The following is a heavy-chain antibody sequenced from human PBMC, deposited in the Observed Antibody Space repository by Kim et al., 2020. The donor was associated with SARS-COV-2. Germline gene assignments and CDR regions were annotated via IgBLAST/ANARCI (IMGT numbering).Heavy chain of an antibody. CDR2: INIDGDT. D-gene: IGHD1-1*01. CDR3: VRDMGTGTPFDY. Sequence: GGSLRLSCVASGFTFSSYWMHWVRQVPGKGLEGVSRINIDGDTAYADFVKGRFTISTDNAKNTLYLQMSSLGAEDTAVYYCVRDMGTGTPFDYWGQGTLVTVSS. CDR1: GFTFSSYW. V-gene: IGHV3-74*03. J-gene: IGHJ4*02.